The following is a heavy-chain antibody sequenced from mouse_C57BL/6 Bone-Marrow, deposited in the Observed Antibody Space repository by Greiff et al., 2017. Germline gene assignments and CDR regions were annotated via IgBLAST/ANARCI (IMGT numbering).Heavy chain of an antibody. V-gene: IGHV1-26*01. CDR3: ARYDYDGVAY. D-gene: IGHD2-4*01. CDR1: GYTFTDYY. CDR2: INPNTGGT. Sequence: EVQLQQSGPELVKPGASVKISCKASGYTFTDYYMNWVKQSHVKSLEWIGDINPNTGGTSYNQKFTGKATLTVDKSSRTAYMELRSLTSEDSAVYYCARYDYDGVAYWGQGTLVTVSA. J-gene: IGHJ3*01.